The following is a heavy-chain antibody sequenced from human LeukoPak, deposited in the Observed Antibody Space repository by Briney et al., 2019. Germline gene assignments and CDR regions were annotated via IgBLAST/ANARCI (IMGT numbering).Heavy chain of an antibody. Sequence: ASVKVSCKASGYTITGYYMHWVRQAPGQGLEWMGWINPNSGGTNYAQNFQGRVTMTRDTSISTAYMELRSLRSDDTAVYYCAVGYVWGSYSFDYWGQGTLVTVSS. CDR1: GYTITGYY. CDR2: INPNSGGT. J-gene: IGHJ4*02. D-gene: IGHD3-16*01. V-gene: IGHV1-2*02. CDR3: AVGYVWGSYSFDY.